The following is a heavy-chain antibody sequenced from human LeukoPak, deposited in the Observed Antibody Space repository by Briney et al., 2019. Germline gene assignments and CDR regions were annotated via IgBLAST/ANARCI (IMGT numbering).Heavy chain of an antibody. Sequence: SETLSPTCTVSGGSISSSSYYWGWIRQPPGKGLEWIGSIYYSGSTYYNPSLKSRVTISVDTSKNQFSLKLSSVTAADTAVYYCASGGYDFWSGSQNWFDPWGQGTLATVSS. J-gene: IGHJ5*02. D-gene: IGHD3-3*01. CDR2: IYYSGST. CDR1: GGSISSSSYY. CDR3: ASGGYDFWSGSQNWFDP. V-gene: IGHV4-39*01.